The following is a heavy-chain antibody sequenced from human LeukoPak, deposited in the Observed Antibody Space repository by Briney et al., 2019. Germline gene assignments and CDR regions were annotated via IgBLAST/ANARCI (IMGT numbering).Heavy chain of an antibody. CDR3: ARVPGTYHY. CDR2: INANSGGT. Sequence: GASVKVSCKASGYTFTGYYIHWVRQAPGQGLEWMGWINANSGGTSYAQKFQGRVIMTRDTSISTAYMELSSLRSDDTAVYYCARVPGTYHYWGQGTLVTVSS. J-gene: IGHJ4*02. D-gene: IGHD2-21*01. CDR1: GYTFTGYY. V-gene: IGHV1-2*02.